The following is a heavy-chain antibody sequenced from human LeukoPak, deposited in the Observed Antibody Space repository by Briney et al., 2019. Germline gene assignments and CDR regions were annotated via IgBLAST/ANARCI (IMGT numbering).Heavy chain of an antibody. CDR3: ATAVGGGITMVRGTTD. CDR2: FDPEDGET. D-gene: IGHD3-10*01. V-gene: IGHV1-24*01. CDR1: GYTLTELS. J-gene: IGHJ4*02. Sequence: ASVKVSCKVSGYTLTELSMHWVRQAPGKGLEWMGGFDPEDGETIYAQKFQGRVTMTGDTSTDTAYMELSSLRSEDTAVYYCATAVGGGITMVRGTTDWGQGTLVTVSS.